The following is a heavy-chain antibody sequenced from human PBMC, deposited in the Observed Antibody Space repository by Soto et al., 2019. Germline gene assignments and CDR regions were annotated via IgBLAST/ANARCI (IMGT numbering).Heavy chain of an antibody. J-gene: IGHJ3*02. Sequence: PGGSLRLSCAAAGFPFDDYAMHLVRPAPGKGLEWVSGISWNSGSIGYADSVKGRFTISRDNAKNSLYLQMNSLRAEDTALYYCAKDSRRYSSGSTGAFDIWGQGTMVTVSS. V-gene: IGHV3-9*01. CDR1: GFPFDDYA. CDR2: ISWNSGSI. D-gene: IGHD6-19*01. CDR3: AKDSRRYSSGSTGAFDI.